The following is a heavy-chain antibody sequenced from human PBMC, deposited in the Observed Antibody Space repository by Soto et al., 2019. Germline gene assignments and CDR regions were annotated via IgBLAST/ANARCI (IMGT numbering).Heavy chain of an antibody. D-gene: IGHD3-10*01. CDR3: AKDSYGSGTDYFYGMDV. CDR1: GFTFSSYS. J-gene: IGHJ6*02. CDR2: ISSSSSYI. Sequence: GGSLRLSCAASGFTFSSYSMNWVRQAPGKGLEWVSSISSSSSYIYYADSVKGRFTISRDNAKNSLYLQMNSLRAEDTAVYYCAKDSYGSGTDYFYGMDVRGQGTTVTVSS. V-gene: IGHV3-21*04.